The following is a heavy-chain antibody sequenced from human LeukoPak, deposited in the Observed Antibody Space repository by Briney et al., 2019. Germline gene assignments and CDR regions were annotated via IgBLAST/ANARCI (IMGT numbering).Heavy chain of an antibody. J-gene: IGHJ6*03. Sequence: GASVKVSCKASGYTFTSHGTTWVRQAPGQGLEWMGWISAYNGNTNYAQKLQGRVTMTTDTSTSTAYMELRSLRSDDTAVYYCARGGGAAADYSYYYMDVWGKGTTLTVSS. V-gene: IGHV1-18*01. CDR2: ISAYNGNT. CDR3: ARGGGAAADYSYYYMDV. CDR1: GYTFTSHG. D-gene: IGHD6-13*01.